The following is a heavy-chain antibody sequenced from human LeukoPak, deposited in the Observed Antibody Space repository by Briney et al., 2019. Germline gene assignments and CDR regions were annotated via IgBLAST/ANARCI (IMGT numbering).Heavy chain of an antibody. CDR1: GYTFTSYY. V-gene: IGHV1-46*01. D-gene: IGHD6-19*01. CDR3: ARGYSSGWYAAGYFDY. J-gene: IGHJ4*02. CDR2: INPSGGST. Sequence: ASVKVSCKASGYTFTSYYMHWVRQAPGQGLEWMGIINPSGGSTSYAQKFQGGVTMTRDTSTSTVYMELSSLRSEDTAVYYCARGYSSGWYAAGYFDYWGQGTLVTVSS.